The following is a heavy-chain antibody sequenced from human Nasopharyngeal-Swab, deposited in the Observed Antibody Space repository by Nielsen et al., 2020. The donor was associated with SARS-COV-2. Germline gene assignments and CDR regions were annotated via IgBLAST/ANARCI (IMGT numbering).Heavy chain of an antibody. V-gene: IGHV3-53*01. CDR1: GFTVSINF. D-gene: IGHD6-13*01. Sequence: GESLKISCAASGFTVSINFMSWVRQAPGKGLEWVSVIYNDGNTYYADSVKGRFTISRDNSKNTLYLQMNSLRVEDTAVYYCARDDIAVADYYFDYWGQGTLVTVSS. CDR2: IYNDGNT. J-gene: IGHJ4*02. CDR3: ARDDIAVADYYFDY.